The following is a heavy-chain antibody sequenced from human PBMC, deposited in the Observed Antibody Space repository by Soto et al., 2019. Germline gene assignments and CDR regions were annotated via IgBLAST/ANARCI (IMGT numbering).Heavy chain of an antibody. Sequence: GGSLRLSCAASGFTLSSDSMNWVRQVPGKGLEWVSSISSSGSSTYYADSVKGRFTMSRDNAKNSLYLQMSSLRAEDTAVYYCARGINMVRGVQSNDYGMDIWCRVRSFTVS. CDR1: GFTLSSDS. V-gene: IGHV3-21*01. CDR2: ISSSGSST. J-gene: IGHJ6*02. D-gene: IGHD3-10*01. CDR3: ARGINMVRGVQSNDYGMDI.